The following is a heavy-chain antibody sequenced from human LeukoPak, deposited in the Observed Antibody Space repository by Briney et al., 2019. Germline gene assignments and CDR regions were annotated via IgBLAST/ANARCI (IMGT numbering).Heavy chain of an antibody. CDR2: IDATGTT. Sequence: PSETLSLTCTVSGGSISRFHWSSIRQPARKGLEWLGRIDATGTTNYNPPLKSRVTISVDTSKNQFSLKLSSVTAADTAVYYCAREPHSMKYYYGSGSLAGILDVWGKGTTVTVSS. CDR1: GGSISRFH. V-gene: IGHV4-4*07. CDR3: AREPHSMKYYYGSGSLAGILDV. D-gene: IGHD3-10*01. J-gene: IGHJ6*04.